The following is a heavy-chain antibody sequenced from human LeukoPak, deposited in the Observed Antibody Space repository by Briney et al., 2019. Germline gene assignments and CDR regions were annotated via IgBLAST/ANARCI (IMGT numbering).Heavy chain of an antibody. CDR1: GFTFSSYW. J-gene: IGHJ4*02. CDR3: ARDFRPVVGAAGTFDY. D-gene: IGHD6-13*01. Sequence: GGSLRLSCAVSGFTFSSYWMSWVRQAPGKGLEWVAVISYDGSNKYYADSVKGRFTISRDNSKNTLYLQMNSLRAEDTAVYYCARDFRPVVGAAGTFDYWGQGTLVTVSS. V-gene: IGHV3-30*03. CDR2: ISYDGSNK.